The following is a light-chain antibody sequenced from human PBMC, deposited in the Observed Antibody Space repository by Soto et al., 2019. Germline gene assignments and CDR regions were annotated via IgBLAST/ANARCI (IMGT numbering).Light chain of an antibody. Sequence: EIVLTQSPGTLSLSPGARATLSCRASQSVSSNYLAWYQQIPGQAPRLLIYAVSSRAAGIPDRFSGSGSGTDCTLTIYRLEPEDCAVYYGQQYHSTPITFGQGTRLEIK. CDR3: QQYHSTPIT. CDR1: QSVSSNY. J-gene: IGKJ5*01. V-gene: IGKV3-20*01. CDR2: AVS.